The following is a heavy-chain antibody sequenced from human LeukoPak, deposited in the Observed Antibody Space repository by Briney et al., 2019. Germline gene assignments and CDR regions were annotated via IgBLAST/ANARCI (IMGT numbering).Heavy chain of an antibody. D-gene: IGHD2-15*01. Sequence: GGSLRLSCAASGFTFSTYSMNWGRQAPGKGLEWVSSISSSSTYIYYANSVKGRFTISRDNAKNSLYLQMNSLRAEDTAVYYCARGVWSGGNSPADYWGQGTLVTVSS. CDR2: ISSSSTYI. CDR1: GFTFSTYS. CDR3: ARGVWSGGNSPADY. V-gene: IGHV3-21*01. J-gene: IGHJ4*02.